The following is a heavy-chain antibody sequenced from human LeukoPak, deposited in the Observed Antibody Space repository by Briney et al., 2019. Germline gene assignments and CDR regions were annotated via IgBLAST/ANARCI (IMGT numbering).Heavy chain of an antibody. V-gene: IGHV4-59*01. CDR2: IYYSGST. CDR3: ARNLYDLWSGYPGYFQH. Sequence: PSETLSLTCTVSGGSISSYYWSWIRQPPGKGLEWIGYIYYSGSTNYNPSLKSRVTISVDTSKNQFSLKLSSVTAADTAVYYCARNLYDLWSGYPGYFQHWGQGTLVTVSS. D-gene: IGHD3-3*01. CDR1: GGSISSYY. J-gene: IGHJ1*01.